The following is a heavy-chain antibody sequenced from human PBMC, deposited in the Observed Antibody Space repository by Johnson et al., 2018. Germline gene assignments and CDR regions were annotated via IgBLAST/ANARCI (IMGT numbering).Heavy chain of an antibody. CDR1: GFTVNRKY. J-gene: IGHJ6*02. V-gene: IGHV3-53*01. CDR3: AGCYRDFYYNGMGV. CDR2: IYSTGST. Sequence: VQLVQSGGGLVQPGGSLRLSCAVSGFTVNRKYMSWVRQAPGKGLEWVSVIYSTGSTYYADPVKGRFTISRDNSKHTLYLQMNSLTAEDTAVYYCAGCYRDFYYNGMGVWGLGTTVTVSS. D-gene: IGHD2-21*01.